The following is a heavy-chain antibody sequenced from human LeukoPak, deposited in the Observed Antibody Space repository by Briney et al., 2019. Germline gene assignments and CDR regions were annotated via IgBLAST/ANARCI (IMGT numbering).Heavy chain of an antibody. CDR3: ARGAFDSSSPLDY. D-gene: IGHD6-13*01. CDR1: GGSISSGSFY. CDR2: IYTSGST. Sequence: SETLSLTCTVSGGSISSGSFYWSWVRQPAGKGLELIGRIYTSGSTNYNPSLKSRVTISVDTSKNHFSLRLSSVTAADTAVYYCARGAFDSSSPLDYWGQGTLVTVSS. V-gene: IGHV4-61*02. J-gene: IGHJ4*02.